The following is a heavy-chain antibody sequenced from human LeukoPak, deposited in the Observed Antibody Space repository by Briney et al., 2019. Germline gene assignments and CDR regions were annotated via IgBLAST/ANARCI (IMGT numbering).Heavy chain of an antibody. CDR3: ASGIQSGGSYYYYMDV. J-gene: IGHJ6*03. Sequence: ASVKVSCKASGYTFTGYYMHWVRQAPGQGLEWMGWINPNSGGTNYAQKSQGRVTMTRDTSISTAYMELSRLRSDDTAVYYCASGIQSGGSYYYYMDVWGKGTTVTVSS. CDR1: GYTFTGYY. CDR2: INPNSGGT. V-gene: IGHV1-2*02. D-gene: IGHD5-18*01.